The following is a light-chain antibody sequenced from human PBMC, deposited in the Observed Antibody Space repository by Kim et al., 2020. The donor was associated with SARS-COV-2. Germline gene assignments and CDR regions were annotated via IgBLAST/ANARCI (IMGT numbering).Light chain of an antibody. J-gene: IGLJ1*01. V-gene: IGLV3-19*01. CDR2: GKN. Sequence: SSELTQDPAVSVALGQTVRITCQGDSLRSYYASWYQQKPGQAPVLVIYGKNNRPSGIPDRFSGSSSGNTASLTITGAQAEDGADYYCNSRDSSGNPLYVFGTGTKVTVL. CDR3: NSRDSSGNPLYV. CDR1: SLRSYY.